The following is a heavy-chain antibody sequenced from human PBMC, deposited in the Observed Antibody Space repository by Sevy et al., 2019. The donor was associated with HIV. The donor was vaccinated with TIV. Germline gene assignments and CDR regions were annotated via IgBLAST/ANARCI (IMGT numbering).Heavy chain of an antibody. D-gene: IGHD1-26*01. CDR1: EFTFSSYS. Sequence: GGSLRLSCAASEFTFSSYSMNWVRQAPGKGLEWVSYISSSSSTIYYADSVKGRFTISRDNAKNSLYLQMNSLRDEDTAVYYCARDGGWVGVGATEDYYYGMDVWGQGTTVTVSS. V-gene: IGHV3-48*02. CDR2: ISSSSSTI. CDR3: ARDGGWVGVGATEDYYYGMDV. J-gene: IGHJ6*02.